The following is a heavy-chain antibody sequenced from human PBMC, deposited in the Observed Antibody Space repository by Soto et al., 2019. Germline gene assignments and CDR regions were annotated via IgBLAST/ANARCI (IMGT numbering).Heavy chain of an antibody. CDR2: IFSNDAK. V-gene: IGHV2-26*01. CDR1: GFSLSNDRMG. J-gene: IGHJ4*02. CDR3: ARIVSGYTYGRRSYYFDY. Sequence: QVTLKESGPVLVKPTETLTLTCTVSGFSLSNDRMGVSWIRQPPGKALEWLAHIFSNDAKSYSTSLKSGLTIPKDTSKSQVVLTMTNVGPVDTATYYCARIVSGYTYGRRSYYFDYWGQGSLVTVSS. D-gene: IGHD2-15*01.